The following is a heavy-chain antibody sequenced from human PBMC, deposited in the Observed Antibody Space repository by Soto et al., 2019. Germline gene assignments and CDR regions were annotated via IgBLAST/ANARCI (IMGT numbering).Heavy chain of an antibody. CDR1: GGTFSSYA. V-gene: IGHV1-69*06. J-gene: IGHJ6*02. CDR2: IIPIFGTA. CDR3: ASGWSYDFWSGTHYGMDV. Sequence: ASVEVSCKASGGTFSSYAISWVRQAPGQGLEWMGGIIPIFGTANYAQKFQGRVTITADKSTSTAYMELSSLRSEDTAVYYCASGWSYDFWSGTHYGMDVWGQGTTVTVSS. D-gene: IGHD3-3*01.